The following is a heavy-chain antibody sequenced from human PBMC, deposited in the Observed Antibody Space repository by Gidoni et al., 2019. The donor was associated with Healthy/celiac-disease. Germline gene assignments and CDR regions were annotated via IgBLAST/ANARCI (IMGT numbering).Heavy chain of an antibody. V-gene: IGHV3-11*01. J-gene: IGHJ4*02. Sequence: QVQLVESGGGLVKPGGSLRLSCAASGFPFSDYYMSWIRQAPGKGLEWVSYISSSGSTIYYADSVKGRFTISRDNAKNSLYLQMNSLRAEDTAVYYCARDRSAWELLQVALDYWGQGTLVTVSS. CDR1: GFPFSDYY. D-gene: IGHD1-26*01. CDR3: ARDRSAWELLQVALDY. CDR2: ISSSGSTI.